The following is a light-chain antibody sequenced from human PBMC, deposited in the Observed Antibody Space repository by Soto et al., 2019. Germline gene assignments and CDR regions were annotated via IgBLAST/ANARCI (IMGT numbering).Light chain of an antibody. Sequence: QSALTQPPSASGSPGQSVTISCTGTSSDVGGYNYVSWYQQHPGKAPKLMISEVSKRPSGVPHRFSGSKSGNTASLTVSGLQDEDEADYYCTSLASNTNLVFGGGTKLTVL. V-gene: IGLV2-8*01. J-gene: IGLJ2*01. CDR2: EVS. CDR3: TSLASNTNLV. CDR1: SSDVGGYNY.